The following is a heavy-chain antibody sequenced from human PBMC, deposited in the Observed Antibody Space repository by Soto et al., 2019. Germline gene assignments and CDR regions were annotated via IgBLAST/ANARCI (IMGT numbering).Heavy chain of an antibody. Sequence: EVQLVQSGAEVKKPGESLRISCKGSGYTFTNYWINWVRQMPGKGLEWMGRIDPSDSQTSYNPSLQGHVTISSDRSISTVYLQLSSLKASDTAMYYCARRGYYSGYYTVLWGQGTLVTVSS. J-gene: IGHJ4*02. CDR3: ARRGYYSGYYTVL. CDR1: GYTFTNYW. CDR2: IDPSDSQT. V-gene: IGHV5-10-1*03. D-gene: IGHD5-12*01.